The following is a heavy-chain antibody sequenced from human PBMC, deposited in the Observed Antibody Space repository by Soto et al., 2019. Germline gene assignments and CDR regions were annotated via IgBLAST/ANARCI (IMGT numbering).Heavy chain of an antibody. V-gene: IGHV3-23*01. CDR2: IRGSGADT. Sequence: PGGSLRLSCAGSGFTFNNYPMSWVRQAPGKGLEWVSAIRGSGADTFYADSVKGRFTSSRDNSKNTIYLQMSSLRAEDTAVYYCAKSRVTGKVAMFDYWGQGALVTVSS. J-gene: IGHJ4*02. D-gene: IGHD1-1*01. CDR1: GFTFNNYP. CDR3: AKSRVTGKVAMFDY.